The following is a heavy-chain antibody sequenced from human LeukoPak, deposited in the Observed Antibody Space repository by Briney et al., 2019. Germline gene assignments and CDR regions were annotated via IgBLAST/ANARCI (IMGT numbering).Heavy chain of an antibody. Sequence: PSETLSLTCTVSGGSLSSYYWSWIRQPPGKGLEWIGYIYYSGTTNYNPSLKSRVTISVDTSKNQFSLRLSSVTAADTAVYYCAREIFDWSDYYYYMDVWGKGTTVTISS. J-gene: IGHJ6*03. CDR3: AREIFDWSDYYYYMDV. D-gene: IGHD3-9*01. CDR1: GGSLSSYY. V-gene: IGHV4-59*01. CDR2: IYYSGTT.